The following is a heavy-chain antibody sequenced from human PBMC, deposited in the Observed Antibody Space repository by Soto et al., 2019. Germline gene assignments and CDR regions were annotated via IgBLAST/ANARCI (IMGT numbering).Heavy chain of an antibody. CDR1: GYTFTSYG. J-gene: IGHJ4*02. CDR3: ARMSVRTMLYYFDY. Sequence: ASVKVSCTASGYTFTSYGISRVRQAPGQGLEWMGWISAYNGNTNYAQKLQGRVTMTTDTSTSTAYMELRSLRSDDTAVYYCARMSVRTMLYYFDYWGQGTLVTVSS. CDR2: ISAYNGNT. V-gene: IGHV1-18*04. D-gene: IGHD2-8*01.